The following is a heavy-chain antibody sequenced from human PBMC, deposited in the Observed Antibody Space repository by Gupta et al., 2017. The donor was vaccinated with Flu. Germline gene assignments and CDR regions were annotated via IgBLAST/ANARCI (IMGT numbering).Heavy chain of an antibody. D-gene: IGHD3-22*01. CDR2: IWFDGSNK. CDR3: ARDRGGYYYDGSGHDDAFDI. V-gene: IGHV3-33*01. J-gene: IGHJ3*02. Sequence: GLEWVAVIWFDGSNKYYADSVKGRFTISRDNSKNTLYLQMNSLRAEDTAVYYCARDRGGYYYDGSGHDDAFDIWGQGTMVAVSS.